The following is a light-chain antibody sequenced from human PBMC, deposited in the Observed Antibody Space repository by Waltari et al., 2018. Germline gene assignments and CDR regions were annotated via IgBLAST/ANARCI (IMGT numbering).Light chain of an antibody. V-gene: IGKV3-20*01. J-gene: IGKJ1*01. CDR2: DAS. Sequence: EIVLTQSPGTLSLSPGERATLSCRASQSVSDNYLAGYQQKPGQAPRLLIYDASSRATGIPDRFSGSGSGTDFSLSIRRLEPEDSAVYYCQQYGRSTWTFGQGTRVEI. CDR3: QQYGRSTWT. CDR1: QSVSDNY.